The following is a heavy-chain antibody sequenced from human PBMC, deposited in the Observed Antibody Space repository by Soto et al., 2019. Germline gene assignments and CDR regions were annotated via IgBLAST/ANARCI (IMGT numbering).Heavy chain of an antibody. CDR3: ATYGQNYYYYGMDV. D-gene: IGHD3-10*01. CDR2: INGDGSST. CDR1: GFTFSTYW. Sequence: EVQLVESGGGLVQPGESLRLSCAASGFTFSTYWMHWVRQAPGKGLVWVSRINGDGSSTNYVDSVEGRFTISRDNAKNTLYLQMNSLRVEDTAVYYCATYGQNYYYYGMDVWGQGTTVTVSS. V-gene: IGHV3-74*01. J-gene: IGHJ6*02.